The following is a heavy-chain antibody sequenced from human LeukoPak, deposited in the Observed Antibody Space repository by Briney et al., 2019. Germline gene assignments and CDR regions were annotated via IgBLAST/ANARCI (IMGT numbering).Heavy chain of an antibody. V-gene: IGHV4-4*07. CDR3: ARDLPSYGSGGRGNWFDP. CDR2: IYTSGST. CDR1: GGSISSYY. J-gene: IGHJ5*02. Sequence: NPSETLSLTCTVSGGSISSYYWSWIRQPAGKGLEWIGRIYTSGSTNYNPSLKSRVTMSVDTSKNQFSLKLSSVTAADTAVYYCARDLPSYGSGGRGNWFDPWGQGTLVTVSS. D-gene: IGHD3-10*01.